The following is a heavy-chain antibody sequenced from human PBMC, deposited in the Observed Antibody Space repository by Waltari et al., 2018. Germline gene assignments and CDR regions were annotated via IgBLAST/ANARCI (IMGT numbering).Heavy chain of an antibody. J-gene: IGHJ2*01. V-gene: IGHV3-74*03. CDR3: ARARVTTRGYFDL. Sequence: EVQLVESGGGSVQPGGPLRLSCTATGFIFAHYWMHWLRQAPGRGLGWVSRINFDGNRITYADSVKGRFTTSRDRAKSILYLEINSLRVEDTAVYYCARARVTTRGYFDLWGRGTLVTVSS. CDR2: INFDGNRI. CDR1: GFIFAHYW. D-gene: IGHD4-17*01.